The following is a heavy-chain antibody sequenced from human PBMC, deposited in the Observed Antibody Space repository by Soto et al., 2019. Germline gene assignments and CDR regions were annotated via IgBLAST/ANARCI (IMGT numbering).Heavy chain of an antibody. D-gene: IGHD6-19*01. J-gene: IGHJ4*02. V-gene: IGHV5-10-1*04. CDR2: IDPSDSYT. Sequence: GESLKISCQGSGYTFTGHWISWVRQMPGKGLEWMGRIDPSDSYTDYSPSLKARLTITKDTSKNQVVLTMTNMDPVDTATYYCAHRPSGWYLFDYWGQGTLVTVSS. CDR3: AHRPSGWYLFDY. CDR1: GYTFTGHW.